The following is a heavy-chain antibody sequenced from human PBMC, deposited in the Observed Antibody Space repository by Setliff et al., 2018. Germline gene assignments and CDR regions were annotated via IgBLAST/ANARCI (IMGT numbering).Heavy chain of an antibody. V-gene: IGHV3-72*01. CDR2: IRNKDNSYTT. J-gene: IGHJ4*02. CDR3: ARGPGRYFDWFPDY. Sequence: GGSLRLSCAASGFTFSAHYMDWLRQAPGKGLEWVGRIRNKDNSYTTEYAASVKGRFTISRDNAKNSLYLQMNSLRAEDTAVYYCARGPGRYFDWFPDYWGQGTLVTVSS. D-gene: IGHD3-9*01. CDR1: GFTFSAHY.